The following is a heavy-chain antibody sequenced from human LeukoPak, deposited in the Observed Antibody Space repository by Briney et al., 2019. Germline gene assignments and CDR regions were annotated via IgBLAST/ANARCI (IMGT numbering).Heavy chain of an antibody. CDR2: IYYSGST. CDR3: ARVGEADAFDI. V-gene: IGHV4-39*07. D-gene: IGHD3-10*01. CDR1: GGSISSSSCY. Sequence: SETLSLTCTVSGGSISSSSCYWGCIRQPPGKGLEWIVSIYYSGSTYYNPSLKSRVTISVDRSKNQYSLKLRSVTAADTAVYYCARVGEADAFDIWGQGTMVTVSS. J-gene: IGHJ3*02.